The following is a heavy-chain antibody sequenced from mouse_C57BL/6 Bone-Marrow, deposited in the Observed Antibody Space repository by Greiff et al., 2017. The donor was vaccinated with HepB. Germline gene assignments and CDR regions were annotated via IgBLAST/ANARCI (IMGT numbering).Heavy chain of an antibody. CDR1: GYTFTSYW. CDR2: IYPGSGST. J-gene: IGHJ2*01. Sequence: VQLQQPGAELVKPGASVKMSCKASGYTFTSYWITWVKQRPGQGLEWIGDIYPGSGSTNYNEKFKSKATLTVDTSSSTAYMQLSSLTSEDSAVYYCATLYYGSSYGYFDYCGQGTTLTVSS. D-gene: IGHD1-1*01. V-gene: IGHV1-55*01. CDR3: ATLYYGSSYGYFDY.